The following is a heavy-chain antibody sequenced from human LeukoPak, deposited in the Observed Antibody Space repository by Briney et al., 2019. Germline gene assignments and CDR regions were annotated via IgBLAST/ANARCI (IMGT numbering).Heavy chain of an antibody. J-gene: IGHJ5*02. CDR3: ARHIRNWFDP. CDR2: IYYSGST. V-gene: IGHV4-39*01. CDR1: GGSISSSSYY. Sequence: SETLSLTCTVSGGSISSSSYYWGWIRQPPGKGLEWIVSIYYSGSTYYNPSLQRRVPISVDPSKNQFSLKLSSVTAADTAVYYCARHIRNWFDPWGQGTLVTVSS.